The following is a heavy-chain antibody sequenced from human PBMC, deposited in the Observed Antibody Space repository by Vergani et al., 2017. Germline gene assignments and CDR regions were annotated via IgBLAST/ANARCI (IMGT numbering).Heavy chain of an antibody. Sequence: EVQLLESGGDLVQPGGYLRLSCAASGFTFNHYAMNWVRQAPGKGLEWVSGISGSGGSTYYAGSVKGRFTISRDSSKNKLYLQMNSLSAGDTAVYYCAKSNPRNIVYDYLFYNHAMDVWGQGTTVTVSS. V-gene: IGHV3-23*01. CDR1: GFTFNHYA. CDR3: AKSNPRNIVYDYLFYNHAMDV. D-gene: IGHD5/OR15-5a*01. CDR2: ISGSGGST. J-gene: IGHJ6*02.